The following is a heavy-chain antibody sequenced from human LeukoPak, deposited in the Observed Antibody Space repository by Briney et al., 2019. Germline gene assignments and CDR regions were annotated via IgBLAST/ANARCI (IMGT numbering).Heavy chain of an antibody. Sequence: ASVKVSCKASGYTFTSYDINWVRQATGQGLEWMGWMNPNSGNTGYAQKFQGRVTITRNTSISTAYMELSSLRSEDTAVYYCARGGVYCDFWSGYHDAFDIWGQGTMVTVSS. CDR2: MNPNSGNT. V-gene: IGHV1-8*03. CDR1: GYTFTSYD. J-gene: IGHJ3*02. CDR3: ARGGVYCDFWSGYHDAFDI. D-gene: IGHD3-3*01.